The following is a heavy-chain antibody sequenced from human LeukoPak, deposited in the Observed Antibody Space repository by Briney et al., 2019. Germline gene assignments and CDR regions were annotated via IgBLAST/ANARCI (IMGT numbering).Heavy chain of an antibody. V-gene: IGHV1-2*06. J-gene: IGHJ6*02. Sequence: GASVKVSCKASGYTFTGYYMHWVRQAPGQGLEWMGRINPNSGGTNYAQKFQGRVTMTRDTSISIAYMELSRLRSDDTAVYYCAREKVRQSGMDVWGQGTTVTVSS. CDR2: INPNSGGT. D-gene: IGHD2-2*01. CDR3: AREKVRQSGMDV. CDR1: GYTFTGYY.